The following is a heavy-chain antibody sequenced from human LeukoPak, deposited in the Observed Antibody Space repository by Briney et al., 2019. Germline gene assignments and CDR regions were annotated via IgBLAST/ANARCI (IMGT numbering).Heavy chain of an antibody. D-gene: IGHD2/OR15-2a*01. V-gene: IGHV4-59*02. J-gene: IGHJ3*02. CDR1: GASVRSDH. CDR2: MHGSGSP. Sequence: TSETLSLTCTVSGASVRSDHWNWIRQPPGKGLEWIAYMHGSGSPNYNPSLASRLTLSVDATENLLSLKLTSVTAADTAVYFCARDLSVNAFDIWGQGTLVTVSS. CDR3: ARDLSVNAFDI.